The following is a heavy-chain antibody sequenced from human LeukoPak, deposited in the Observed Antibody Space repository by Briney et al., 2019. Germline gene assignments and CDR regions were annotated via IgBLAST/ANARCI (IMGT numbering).Heavy chain of an antibody. CDR1: GASISTSTYF. D-gene: IGHD4/OR15-4a*01. CDR3: ARHPPKKDYHSSPPFYFES. J-gene: IGHJ4*01. Sequence: PSETLSLTCTVSGASISTSTYFWGWIRQPPGKGLEWIGSIYYTGTTYYSPSLGSRVTMSVDSSTRQFSLRLNSVAAGDTAVYYCARHPPKKDYHSSPPFYFESWGQGILVAVSS. CDR2: IYYTGTT. V-gene: IGHV4-39*01.